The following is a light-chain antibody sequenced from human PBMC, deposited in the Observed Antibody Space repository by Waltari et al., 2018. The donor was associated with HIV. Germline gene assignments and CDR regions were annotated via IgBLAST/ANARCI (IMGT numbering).Light chain of an antibody. V-gene: IGLV2-8*01. J-gene: IGLJ2*01. CDR3: ASHAGSKDV. CDR2: DVT. CDR1: SSDVGAYNY. Sequence: QSALTQPPSASGSPGQSVTISCTGTSSDVGAYNYVSWFQQHPGKAPKLMIYDVTKRPSGVPDRFSGSKSGNTASLTVSGLQAEGEADYYCASHAGSKDVFGGGTRLTVL.